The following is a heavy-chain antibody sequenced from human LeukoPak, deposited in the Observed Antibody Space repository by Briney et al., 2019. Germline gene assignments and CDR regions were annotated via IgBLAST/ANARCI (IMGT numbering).Heavy chain of an antibody. CDR3: AKDGDFWSGYYPYYFDY. CDR2: MSYDETTK. Sequence: PGRSLRLSCAASGFTFSSYGMHWVRQAPGKGLEWVAVMSYDETTKYYADSVKGRFTISRDNSKNTLYLQMNSLRAEDTAVYYCAKDGDFWSGYYPYYFDYWGQGTLVTVSS. V-gene: IGHV3-30*18. CDR1: GFTFSSYG. J-gene: IGHJ4*02. D-gene: IGHD3-3*01.